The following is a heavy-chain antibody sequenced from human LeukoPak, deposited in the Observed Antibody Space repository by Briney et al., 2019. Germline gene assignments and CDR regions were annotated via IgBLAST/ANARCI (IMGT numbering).Heavy chain of an antibody. V-gene: IGHV3-7*01. J-gene: IGHJ4*02. Sequence: PGGALRPSCSTSGFPFYNYWMNWGRQPSGKGLEWVANIKQDGGERYYVDSVRGRFTISRDNSKNSLYLQMNSLRAEDTAVYYCVRDGRPLDYWGQGTLVIVS. CDR1: GFPFYNYW. D-gene: IGHD3/OR15-3a*01. CDR3: VRDGRPLDY. CDR2: IKQDGGER.